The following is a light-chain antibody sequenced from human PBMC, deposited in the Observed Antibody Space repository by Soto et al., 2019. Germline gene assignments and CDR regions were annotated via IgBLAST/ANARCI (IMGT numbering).Light chain of an antibody. J-gene: IGKJ1*01. CDR1: QSVSSSY. Sequence: DMVITQSPATLSVNHGESATLSCRASQSVSSSYLAWYQHKPGQAPRLLISGTSSRATGIPDRFSGSGAGTDFTLTISRLEPEDFAVYYCQQYGSSPWTFGQGTKVDI. CDR3: QQYGSSPWT. V-gene: IGKV3-20*01. CDR2: GTS.